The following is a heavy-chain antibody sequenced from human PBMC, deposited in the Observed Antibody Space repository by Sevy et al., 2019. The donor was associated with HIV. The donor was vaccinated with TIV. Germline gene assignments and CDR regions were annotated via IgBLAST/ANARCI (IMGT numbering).Heavy chain of an antibody. CDR3: AKYRVPAGGYYGMDV. D-gene: IGHD2-2*01. V-gene: IGHV3-30*18. Sequence: GGSLRLSCAASGFTFSSYGMHWVRQAPGKGLEWVAVISYDGSNKYYADSVKGRFTISRDNSKNTLYLQMNSLRAEDTAVYYCAKYRVPAGGYYGMDVWGQGTTVTVSS. CDR2: ISYDGSNK. CDR1: GFTFSSYG. J-gene: IGHJ6*02.